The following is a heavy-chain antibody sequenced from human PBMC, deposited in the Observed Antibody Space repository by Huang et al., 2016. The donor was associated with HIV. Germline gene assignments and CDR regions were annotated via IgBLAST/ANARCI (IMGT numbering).Heavy chain of an antibody. D-gene: IGHD7-27*01. CDR3: AHIGRLGNYYMDV. CDR2: IYWDDDK. Sequence: QITLKESGPTVIKPTQTLTLTCSFSGFSLNHKGVGVGWIRQPPGKALEWLVLIYWDDDKRFTPSLKNRITITKDTSKSQVVFTMTNLDPMDTGTYYCAHIGRLGNYYMDVWGNGTTVTVSS. J-gene: IGHJ6*03. CDR1: GFSLNHKGVG. V-gene: IGHV2-5*02.